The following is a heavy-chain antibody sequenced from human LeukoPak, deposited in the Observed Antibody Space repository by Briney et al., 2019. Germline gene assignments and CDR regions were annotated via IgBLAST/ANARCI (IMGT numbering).Heavy chain of an antibody. D-gene: IGHD3-9*01. V-gene: IGHV5-51*01. CDR3: ARGDYDILTGYSA. CDR2: IYPGDSDT. J-gene: IGHJ5*02. CDR1: GYSFTSYW. Sequence: GESLKIPCKGSGYSFTSYWIGWVRQMPGKGLEWMGIIYPGDSDTRYSPSFQGQVTISADKSISTAYLQWSSLKASDTAMYYCARGDYDILTGYSAWGQGTLVTVSS.